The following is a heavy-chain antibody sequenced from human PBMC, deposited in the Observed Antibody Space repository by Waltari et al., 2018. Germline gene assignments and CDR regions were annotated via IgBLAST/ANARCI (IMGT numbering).Heavy chain of an antibody. CDR1: GYSISSGYY. CDR3: ARQGIAAAGTDIDY. CDR2: IYHSGST. D-gene: IGHD6-13*01. J-gene: IGHJ4*02. Sequence: QVQLQESGPGLVKPSETLSLTCAVSGYSISSGYYWGWIRQPPGKGLEWIGSIYHSGSTYYNPSLKSRVTISVDTSKNQFSLKLSSVTAADTAVYYCARQGIAAAGTDIDYWGQGTLVTVSS. V-gene: IGHV4-38-2*01.